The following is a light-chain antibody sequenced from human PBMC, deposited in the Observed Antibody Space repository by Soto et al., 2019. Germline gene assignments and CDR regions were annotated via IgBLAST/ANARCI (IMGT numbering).Light chain of an antibody. CDR2: RNN. J-gene: IGLJ2*01. V-gene: IGLV1-47*01. Sequence: QAVVTQPPSASGTPGQRVTISCSGSSSNIGSHYVFWYQQLPGTAPKLLIYRNNQRPSGVPDRFSGSKSGTSASLAISGLRSEDEADYYCAACDDSLSGPVFGGGTKLTVL. CDR3: AACDDSLSGPV. CDR1: SSNIGSHY.